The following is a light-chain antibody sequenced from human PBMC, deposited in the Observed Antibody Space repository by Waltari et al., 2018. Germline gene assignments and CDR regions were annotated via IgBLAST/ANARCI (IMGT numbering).Light chain of an antibody. CDR2: RNN. V-gene: IGLV1-44*01. CDR3: ASWDDSLNGFYV. CDR1: SSNIGSNS. Sequence: QSVLTQPPSASGTPGQRVTISCSGSSSNIGSNSVTWYQQLPGTAPKILIYRNNERPLGVPYRFSGSKSGTSASLAISGLQSEDEADYYCASWDDSLNGFYVFGTGTNVAVL. J-gene: IGLJ1*01.